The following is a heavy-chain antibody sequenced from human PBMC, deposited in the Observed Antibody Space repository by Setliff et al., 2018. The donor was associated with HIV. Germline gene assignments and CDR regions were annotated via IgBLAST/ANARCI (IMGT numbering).Heavy chain of an antibody. CDR3: ARDPHYYDRSGRYSYFYFDF. CDR1: GGSFTGYH. J-gene: IGHJ4*02. CDR2: INHSGSA. D-gene: IGHD3-22*01. V-gene: IGHV4-34*01. Sequence: LSLTCAVYGGSFTGYHWSWIRQPPGKGLEWIGEINHSGSANYNPSLKTRVTVSVDTSKKQFSLKLNSVSAADTAVYYCARDPHYYDRSGRYSYFYFDFWGQGMRVTVSS.